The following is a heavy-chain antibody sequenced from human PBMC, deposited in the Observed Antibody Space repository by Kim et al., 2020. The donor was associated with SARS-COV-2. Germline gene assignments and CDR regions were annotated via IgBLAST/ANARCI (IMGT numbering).Heavy chain of an antibody. Sequence: SETLSLPFTFSCFSLPSPTYYFGWFRQPPGKGLEWIASMFCSGTISFSPSFQTRVAISVATSKNQLSLKLSSVTAADMAIYYCASPPSMVGASSSVHFDYWGQRTLLPVSS. CDR3: ASPPSMVGASSSVHFDY. D-gene: IGHD1-26*01. CDR1: CFSLPSPTYY. J-gene: IGHJ4*02. CDR2: MFCSGTI. V-gene: IGHV4-39*01.